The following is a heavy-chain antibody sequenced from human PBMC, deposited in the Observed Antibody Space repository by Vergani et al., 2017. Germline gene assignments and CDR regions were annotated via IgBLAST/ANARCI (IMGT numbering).Heavy chain of an antibody. Sequence: QVQLVQSGAEVKKPGASVKVSCKASGYTFTSYGISWVRQAPGQGLEWMGWISAYNGNTNYEQKLQGRVTMTTDTSTSTAYMELRSLRSDDTAVYYCARGRIAARPYYYYYYMDVWGKGTTVTVSS. J-gene: IGHJ6*03. CDR1: GYTFTSYG. D-gene: IGHD6-6*01. V-gene: IGHV1-18*01. CDR2: ISAYNGNT. CDR3: ARGRIAARPYYYYYYMDV.